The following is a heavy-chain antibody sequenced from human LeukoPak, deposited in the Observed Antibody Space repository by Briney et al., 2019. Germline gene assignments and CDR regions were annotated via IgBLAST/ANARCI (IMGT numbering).Heavy chain of an antibody. V-gene: IGHV3-23*01. Sequence: GGSLRLSCAASGFTFNNYVMSWVRQAPGKVLEWVSTIGGSGARTYYADSVRGRFTISRDNSKNTVYLQLNSLRGEDTAVYYCAKDLVSGDWYWRGFDSWGQGTLVTVSS. CDR1: GFTFNNYV. CDR3: AKDLVSGDWYWRGFDS. CDR2: IGGSGART. J-gene: IGHJ4*02. D-gene: IGHD6-19*01.